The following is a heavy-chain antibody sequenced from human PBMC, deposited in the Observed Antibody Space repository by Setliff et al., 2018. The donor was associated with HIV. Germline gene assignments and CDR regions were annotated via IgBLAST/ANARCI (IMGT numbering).Heavy chain of an antibody. CDR2: INPHTGVT. CDR1: GYIFIRYY. J-gene: IGHJ4*02. V-gene: IGHV1-2*02. D-gene: IGHD5-12*01. CDR3: ARAIYSGYYYREFDY. Sequence: ASVKVSCKTSGYIFIRYYIFWVRQAPGQGLEWMGNINPHTGVTKYAEKFQGRVTMTRDTSINTIYMELSRLRSDDTAVYYCARAIYSGYYYREFDYWGQGTLVTVSS.